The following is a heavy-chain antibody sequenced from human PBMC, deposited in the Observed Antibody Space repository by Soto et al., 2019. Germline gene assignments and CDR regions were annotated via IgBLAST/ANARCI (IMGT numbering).Heavy chain of an antibody. D-gene: IGHD6-19*01. CDR1: GGSISGSY. CDR2: VYYTGST. V-gene: IGHV4-59*01. CDR3: ARSVAVPGAHIDY. Sequence: SETLSLTCSVSGGSISGSYWSWIRQSPGKGLEWLGYVYYTGSTNYSPSLRSRVSISVDTSKNEFSLRLSSATAADTAVYFCARSVAVPGAHIDYWGQGTHVTVS. J-gene: IGHJ4*02.